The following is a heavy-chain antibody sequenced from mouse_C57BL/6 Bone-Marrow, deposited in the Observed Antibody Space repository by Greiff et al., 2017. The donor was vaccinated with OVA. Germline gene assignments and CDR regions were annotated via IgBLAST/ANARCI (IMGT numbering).Heavy chain of an antibody. CDR2: ISTDGSFI. CDR3: LRPFYYDYGDYFDY. V-gene: IGHV5-1*01. J-gene: IGHJ2*01. CDR1: GFTFSSYA. Sequence: EVKLLESGGGLVQPGGSRKLSCAASGFTFSSYAMSWVRQTPEKRLEWVAAISTDGSFIYYPDTVKGRFTISRDNAKNTLFLQMSSLRYEDTAMYYCLRPFYYDYGDYFDYWGQGTTLTVSS. D-gene: IGHD2-4*01.